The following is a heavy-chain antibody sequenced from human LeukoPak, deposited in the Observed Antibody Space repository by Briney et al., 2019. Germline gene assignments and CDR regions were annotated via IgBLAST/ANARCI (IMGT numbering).Heavy chain of an antibody. D-gene: IGHD4-17*01. CDR2: IYYSGST. CDR3: ARVERFAVTTSWYFDL. Sequence: PSETLSLTCTVSGGSISSSSYYWGWIRQPPGKGLEWIGSIYYSGSTYYNPSLKSRVTISVDTSKNQFSLKLSSVTAADTAVYYCARVERFAVTTSWYFDLWGRGTLVAVSS. V-gene: IGHV4-39*07. CDR1: GGSISSSSYY. J-gene: IGHJ2*01.